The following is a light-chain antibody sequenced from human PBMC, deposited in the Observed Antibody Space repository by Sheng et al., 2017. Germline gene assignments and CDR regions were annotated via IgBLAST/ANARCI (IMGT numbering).Light chain of an antibody. V-gene: IGLV3-25*03. J-gene: IGLJ2*01. CDR1: ALPKQY. CDR3: QSADSSGSFSVI. CDR2: KDS. Sequence: SYDLTQPPSVSVSPVQTARITCSGDALPKQYAYWYQQKPGQAPVLVIFKDSERPSGIPERFSGSSSGTTVTLTISGIQPEDEADYYCQSADSSGSFSVIFGGGTKLTVL.